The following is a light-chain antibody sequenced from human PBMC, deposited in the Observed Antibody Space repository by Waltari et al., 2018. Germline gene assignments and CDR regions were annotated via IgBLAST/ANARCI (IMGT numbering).Light chain of an antibody. CDR1: PSVSRNC. Sequence: EIVLTQSPGTLSLSPGERATFSCRASPSVSRNCLAWYRQTPGQAPMLLIYDASSRPTGTPDRFSGSGSGTDFTLTISILEPEDFAVYYCQQYADSPCTFGQGTKLEIK. J-gene: IGKJ2*02. V-gene: IGKV3-20*01. CDR3: QQYADSPCT. CDR2: DAS.